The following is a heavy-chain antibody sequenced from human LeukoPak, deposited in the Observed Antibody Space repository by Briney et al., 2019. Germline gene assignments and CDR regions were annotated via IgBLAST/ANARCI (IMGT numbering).Heavy chain of an antibody. V-gene: IGHV4-34*01. J-gene: IGHJ4*02. D-gene: IGHD3-16*02. CDR1: GGSFSGYY. CDR2: INHSGST. CDR3: AGVRHDYVWGSYRLSDY. Sequence: SETLSLTCAVYGGSFSGYYWSWIRQPPGKGLEWIGEINHSGSTNYNPSLKSRVTISVDTFKNQFSLKLSSVTAADTAVYYCAGVRHDYVWGSYRLSDYWGQGTLVTVSS.